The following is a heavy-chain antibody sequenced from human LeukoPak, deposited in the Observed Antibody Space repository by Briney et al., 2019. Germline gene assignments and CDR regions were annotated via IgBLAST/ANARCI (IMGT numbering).Heavy chain of an antibody. D-gene: IGHD2-8*01. Sequence: ASVKVSCKVSGYTLTELSTHWVRQAPGKGLEWMGGFDPEDGETIYAQKFQGRVTMTEDTSTGTAYMELSSLRSEDTAVYYCATSVVLTPPFDYWGQGTLVTVSS. J-gene: IGHJ4*02. CDR1: GYTLTELS. CDR2: FDPEDGET. V-gene: IGHV1-24*01. CDR3: ATSVVLTPPFDY.